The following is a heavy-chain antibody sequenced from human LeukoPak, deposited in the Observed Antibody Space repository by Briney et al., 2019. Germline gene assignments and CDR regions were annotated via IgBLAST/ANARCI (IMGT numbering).Heavy chain of an antibody. CDR2: ISGSGGST. CDR3: AKDRDSYCGGDCYSSPVDY. J-gene: IGHJ4*02. D-gene: IGHD2-21*02. V-gene: IGHV3-23*01. CDR1: GFTFSSYA. Sequence: PGGSLRLSCAASGFTFSSYAMSWVRQAPGKGLEWVSAISGSGGSTYYADSVKGRFTISRDNSKNTLYLQMNSLRAEDTAVYYCAKDRDSYCGGDCYSSPVDYWGQGTLITVSS.